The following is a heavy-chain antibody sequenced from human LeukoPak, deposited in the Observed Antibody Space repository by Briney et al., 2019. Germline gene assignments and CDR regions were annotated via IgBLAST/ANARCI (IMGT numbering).Heavy chain of an antibody. CDR3: ARDLGGYCSSTSCPGDY. CDR1: GFTFSSYA. Sequence: GGSLRLSCAASGFTFSSYAMSWVRQARGKGLEWVSVISGNGGSTYYADSVKGRFTISRDNSKNTLYLQMNSLRAEDTAVYYCARDLGGYCSSTSCPGDYWGQGTLVTVSS. CDR2: ISGNGGST. J-gene: IGHJ4*02. D-gene: IGHD2-2*01. V-gene: IGHV3-23*01.